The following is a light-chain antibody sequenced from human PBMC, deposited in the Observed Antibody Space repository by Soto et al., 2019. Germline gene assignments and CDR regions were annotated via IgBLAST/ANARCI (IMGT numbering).Light chain of an antibody. V-gene: IGKV1-39*01. J-gene: IGKJ2*01. Sequence: DIQMTQSPSSLSASVGDRVTITCRASQTVWTHLNWYQHKPGKAPRLLLYGASDLEDGVPARFSGSGSGTDFTLTISNLQPEDFATYYCQQSFYIPRTFGQGTKV. CDR1: QTVWTH. CDR2: GAS. CDR3: QQSFYIPRT.